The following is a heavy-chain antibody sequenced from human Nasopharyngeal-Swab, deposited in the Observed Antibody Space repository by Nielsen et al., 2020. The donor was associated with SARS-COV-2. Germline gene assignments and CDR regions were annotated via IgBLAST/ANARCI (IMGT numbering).Heavy chain of an antibody. CDR1: GGSISSYY. CDR2: IYYSGST. D-gene: IGHD2-15*01. Sequence: SETLSLTCTVSGGSISSYYWSWIRQPPGKGLEWIGYIYYSGSTNYNPSLKSRVTISVDTSKNQFSLKLSSVTAADTAVYYCARGVARDNWFDPRGQGTLVTVSS. V-gene: IGHV4-59*13. CDR3: ARGVARDNWFDP. J-gene: IGHJ5*02.